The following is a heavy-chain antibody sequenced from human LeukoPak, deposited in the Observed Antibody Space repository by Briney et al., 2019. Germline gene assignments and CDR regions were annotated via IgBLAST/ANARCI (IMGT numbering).Heavy chain of an antibody. V-gene: IGHV1-2*02. CDR2: INPNSGGT. Sequence: ASVKVSCKASGYTFTSYDINWVRQAPGQGLEWMGWINPNSGGTNYAQKFQGRVTMTRDTSISTAYMELSGLRSDDTAVYYCARDSSGEQAFDIWGQGTMVTVSS. D-gene: IGHD3-22*01. J-gene: IGHJ3*02. CDR3: ARDSSGEQAFDI. CDR1: GYTFTSYD.